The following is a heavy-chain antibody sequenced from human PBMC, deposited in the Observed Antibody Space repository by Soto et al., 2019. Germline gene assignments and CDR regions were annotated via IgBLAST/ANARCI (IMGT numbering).Heavy chain of an antibody. CDR1: GGSISSNYYC. V-gene: IGHV4-30-4*01. Sequence: SETLSLTCTVSGGSISSNYYCWSWIRQPPGKGLEWIGYIYYSGSSYYNPSLMSRVAMSVDTSKNHFSLKLRSVTAADTAVYYCARMYGGYGGGVDDWGQGSQVTVSS. D-gene: IGHD5-12*01. CDR2: IYYSGSS. CDR3: ARMYGGYGGGVDD. J-gene: IGHJ4*02.